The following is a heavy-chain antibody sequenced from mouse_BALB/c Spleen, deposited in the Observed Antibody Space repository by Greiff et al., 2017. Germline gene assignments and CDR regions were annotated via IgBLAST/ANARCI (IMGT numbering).Heavy chain of an antibody. CDR3: SYYRYDGDWYFDV. J-gene: IGHJ1*01. CDR1: GFTFSSYW. D-gene: IGHD2-14*01. Sequence: DVKLVESGGGLVQPGGSLKLSCAASGFTFSSYWMSWVRQSPEKGLEWVAEIRLKSDNYATHYAESVKGKFTISRDDSKSRLYLQMNSLRAEDNGIYYCSYYRYDGDWYFDVWGAGTTVTVSS. V-gene: IGHV6-3*01. CDR2: IRLKSDNYAT.